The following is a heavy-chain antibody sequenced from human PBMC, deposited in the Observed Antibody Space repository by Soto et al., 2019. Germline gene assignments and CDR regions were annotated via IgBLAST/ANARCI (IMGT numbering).Heavy chain of an antibody. D-gene: IGHD3-22*01. CDR2: LNSDGSST. CDR3: ARYLDSSGWHFDY. V-gene: IGHV3-74*01. J-gene: IGHJ4*02. CDR1: GFTFSSYW. Sequence: EVQLVESGGGLVQPGGSLRLSCAASGFTFSSYWMHWVRQAPGKGLVWVSRLNSDGSSTSYADSVKGRFTISRDNAKNTLYLQMNSLRAEDTAVYYCARYLDSSGWHFDYWGQGTLVTVSS.